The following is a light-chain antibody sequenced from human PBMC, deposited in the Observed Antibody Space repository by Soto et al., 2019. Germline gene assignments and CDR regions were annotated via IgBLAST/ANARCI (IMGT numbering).Light chain of an antibody. Sequence: QSVLTQPPSASGTPGQRVTISCSGSSSNIGRNTVSWYQQLPGTAPKILIYSNNQRPSGVPDRFSGSKSGASASLAISGLQSEDEADYYCAAWDDSLNGLVFGGGTKVTVL. CDR3: AAWDDSLNGLV. J-gene: IGLJ3*02. CDR1: SSNIGRNT. V-gene: IGLV1-44*01. CDR2: SNN.